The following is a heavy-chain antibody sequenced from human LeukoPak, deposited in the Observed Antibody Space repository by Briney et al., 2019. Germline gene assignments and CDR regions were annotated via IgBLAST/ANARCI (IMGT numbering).Heavy chain of an antibody. J-gene: IGHJ4*02. CDR2: IISNGDST. V-gene: IGHV3-64*04. CDR3: TTVSDYVWFGELLDY. CDR1: GFTFSGYA. D-gene: IGHD3-10*01. Sequence: GGSLRLSCSASGFTFSGYAMHWVRQAPGKGLQYVSAIISNGDSTYYSDSVKGRFTISRDDSKNTLYLQMNSLKTEDTAVYYCTTVSDYVWFGELLDYWGQGTLVTVSS.